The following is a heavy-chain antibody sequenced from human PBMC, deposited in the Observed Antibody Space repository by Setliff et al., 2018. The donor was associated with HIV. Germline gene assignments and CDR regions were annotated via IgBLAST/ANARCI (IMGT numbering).Heavy chain of an antibody. J-gene: IGHJ4*01. V-gene: IGHV4-34*01. Sequence: PSETLSLTCAVYGGSFSAYHWSRIRQTPGKGLEWLAEINHSGSTAYNLALESRVYMSIDMSKNQFSLQLTSVTAADTAIYYCARGRDYTGSWFRPFYLDFWGHGNLVTVSS. CDR3: ARGRDYTGSWFRPFYLDF. CDR1: GGSFSAYH. CDR2: INHSGST. D-gene: IGHD3-3*01.